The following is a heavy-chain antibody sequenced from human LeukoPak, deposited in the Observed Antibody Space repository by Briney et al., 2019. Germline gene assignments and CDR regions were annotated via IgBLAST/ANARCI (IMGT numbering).Heavy chain of an antibody. CDR1: AFSFSSYE. CDR3: AREYYYDSSGYGEFDY. CDR2: ISPTGYTI. V-gene: IGHV3-48*03. J-gene: IGHJ4*02. Sequence: GGSLRLPCAASAFSFSSYEMNWVRQAPGQGLEWVSYISPTGYTIYYADPVKGRFTISRDNAKNSLYLQMSSLRAEDTAVYYCAREYYYDSSGYGEFDYWGQGTLVTVSS. D-gene: IGHD3-22*01.